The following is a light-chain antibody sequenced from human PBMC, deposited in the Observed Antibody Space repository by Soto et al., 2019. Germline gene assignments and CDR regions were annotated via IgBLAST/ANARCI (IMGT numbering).Light chain of an antibody. CDR3: CSHSSSITWM. J-gene: IGLJ3*02. CDR2: EVA. Sequence: QSVLTQPPSVSGSPGQSVTISCTGPRSDVGIYDLVSWYQQHPGKAPKLIVHEVANRLSGVSGRFSGSKSGNTAFLTISGLQAEDEAVYYCCSHSSSITWMFGGGTKLTVL. CDR1: RSDVGIYDL. V-gene: IGLV2-18*02.